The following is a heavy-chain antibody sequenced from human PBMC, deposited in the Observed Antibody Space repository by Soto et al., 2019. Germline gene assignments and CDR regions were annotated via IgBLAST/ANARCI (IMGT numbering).Heavy chain of an antibody. CDR1: GFTFSSYW. J-gene: IGHJ4*02. V-gene: IGHV3-74*01. CDR2: LKSDGSST. Sequence: GGSLRLSCAASGFTFSSYWMHWVRQAPGKGLVWVSRLKSDGSSTSYADSVKGRFTISRDNAKNTLYLQMNSLRAEDAAVYYCARGGTSSWFRGFDYWGQGTLVTVSS. CDR3: ARGGTSSWFRGFDY. D-gene: IGHD6-13*01.